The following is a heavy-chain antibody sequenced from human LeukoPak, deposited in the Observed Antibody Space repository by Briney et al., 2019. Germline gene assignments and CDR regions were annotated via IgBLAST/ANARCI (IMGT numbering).Heavy chain of an antibody. Sequence: ASVKVSCKASGYTFTGYYMNWVRQAPGQGLEWMGWINPNSGGTNYAQKFQGRVTMTRDTSISTAYMELSRLRSDDTAVYYCARDMHCGGDCYTVPFDYWGQGTLVTVSS. CDR3: ARDMHCGGDCYTVPFDY. CDR1: GYTFTGYY. D-gene: IGHD2-21*02. J-gene: IGHJ4*02. CDR2: INPNSGGT. V-gene: IGHV1-2*02.